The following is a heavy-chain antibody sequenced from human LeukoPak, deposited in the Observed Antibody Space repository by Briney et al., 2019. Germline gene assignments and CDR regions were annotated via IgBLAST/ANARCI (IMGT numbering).Heavy chain of an antibody. CDR1: GDSVSSNSAA. D-gene: IGHD3-3*01. J-gene: IGHJ4*02. Sequence: SQTLSLTCAISGDSVSSNSAAWNWIRQSPSRGLEWRGRTYYRSKWYNDYAVSVKSRITINPDTSKNQLSLQLNSVTPEDTAVYYCAREPYYDFWSGYLNYWGQGTLVTVSS. CDR3: AREPYYDFWSGYLNY. CDR2: TYYRSKWYN. V-gene: IGHV6-1*01.